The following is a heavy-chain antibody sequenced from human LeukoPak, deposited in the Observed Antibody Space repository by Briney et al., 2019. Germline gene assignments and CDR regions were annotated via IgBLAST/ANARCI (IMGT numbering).Heavy chain of an antibody. CDR1: GGSISSGDYY. Sequence: SQTLSLTCTVSGGSISSGDYYWSWIRQPPGKGLEWIGYIYYSGSTYYNPSLKSRVTISVDTSKNQFSLKLCSVTAADTAVYYCARDYGDYDGNYYYGMDVWGQGTTVTVSS. D-gene: IGHD4-17*01. CDR2: IYYSGST. V-gene: IGHV4-30-4*01. J-gene: IGHJ6*02. CDR3: ARDYGDYDGNYYYGMDV.